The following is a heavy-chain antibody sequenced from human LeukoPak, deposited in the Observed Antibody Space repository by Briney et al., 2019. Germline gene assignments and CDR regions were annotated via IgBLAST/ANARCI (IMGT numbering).Heavy chain of an antibody. CDR1: GFTFSNAW. Sequence: GGSLRLSCAASGFTFSNAWMSWVRQAPGKGLEWVGRIKSKTDGGTTDYAAPVKGRFTISRDDSKNTLYLQMNSLKTEDTAVYYCAKRSPYSEAYFDYWGQGTLVTVSS. CDR3: AKRSPYSEAYFDY. V-gene: IGHV3-15*01. D-gene: IGHD4-11*01. J-gene: IGHJ4*02. CDR2: IKSKTDGGTT.